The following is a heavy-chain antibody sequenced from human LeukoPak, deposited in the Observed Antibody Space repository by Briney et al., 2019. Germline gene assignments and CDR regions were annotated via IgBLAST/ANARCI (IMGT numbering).Heavy chain of an antibody. D-gene: IGHD6-19*01. CDR2: IYYSGST. CDR1: GGSISSSSYY. Sequence: SETLSLTCTVSGGSISSSSYYWVWIRQPPGKGLEWIGGIYYSGSTYYNPSLKSRVTISVDTSKNQFSLKLSSVTAADTAVYYCARPSSSGPPGAFDIWGQGTMVTVSS. J-gene: IGHJ3*02. V-gene: IGHV4-39*01. CDR3: ARPSSSGPPGAFDI.